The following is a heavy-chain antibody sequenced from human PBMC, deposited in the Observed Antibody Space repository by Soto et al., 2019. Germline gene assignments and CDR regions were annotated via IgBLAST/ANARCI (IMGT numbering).Heavy chain of an antibody. CDR3: AKSGCRSASCYSYYYYYMDV. D-gene: IGHD2-2*01. V-gene: IGHV3-23*01. CDR2: ISGSGGST. CDR1: GFTFSSYA. Sequence: GGSLRLSCAASGFTFSSYAMSWVRQAPGKGLEWVSAISGSGGSTYYADSVKGRFTISRDKSKNTLYLQMNSLRAEDTGVYYCAKSGCRSASCYSYYYYYMDVWGKGTTVTVSS. J-gene: IGHJ6*03.